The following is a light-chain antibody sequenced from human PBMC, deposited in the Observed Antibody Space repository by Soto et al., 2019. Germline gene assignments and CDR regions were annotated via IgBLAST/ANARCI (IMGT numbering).Light chain of an antibody. Sequence: EIVMTQSPGTLAVSTEEGATLSCRASQSVDRNLAWYQQKPGQAPRRLIYGASTRPTGIPDRFSGSGSGTEFSLTISSLQSEDFAVYYCQQYDSWPLTFGGGNKVEIK. V-gene: IGKV3D-15*01. CDR1: QSVDRN. CDR2: GAS. CDR3: QQYDSWPLT. J-gene: IGKJ4*01.